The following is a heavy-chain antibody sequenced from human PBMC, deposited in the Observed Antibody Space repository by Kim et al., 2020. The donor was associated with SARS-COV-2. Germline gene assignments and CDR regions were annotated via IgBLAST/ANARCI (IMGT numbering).Heavy chain of an antibody. V-gene: IGHV4-34*01. J-gene: IGHJ4*02. CDR3: ARVPAEMATIRYFDY. CDR2: INHSGST. D-gene: IGHD5-12*01. CDR1: GGSFSGYY. Sequence: SETLSLTCAVYGGSFSGYYWSWIRQPPGKGLEWIGEINHSGSTNYNPSLKSRVTISVDTSKNQFSLKLSSVTAADTAVYYCARVPAEMATIRYFDYWGQGTLVTVSS.